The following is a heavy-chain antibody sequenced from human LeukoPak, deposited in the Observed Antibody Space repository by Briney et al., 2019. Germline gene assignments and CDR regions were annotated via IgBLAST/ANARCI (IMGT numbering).Heavy chain of an antibody. J-gene: IGHJ4*02. V-gene: IGHV3-23*01. D-gene: IGHD2-15*01. CDR1: GFTFSNHA. CDR2: ISGSGRTT. Sequence: GGSLRLSCAASGFTFSNHAMSWVRQAPGKGLQWVPVISGSGRTTEYADSVKGRFTISRDNSKNTLSLQMNSLRVEDTAIYYCAKNVVVKRYFDYWGQGTLITVSS. CDR3: AKNVVVKRYFDY.